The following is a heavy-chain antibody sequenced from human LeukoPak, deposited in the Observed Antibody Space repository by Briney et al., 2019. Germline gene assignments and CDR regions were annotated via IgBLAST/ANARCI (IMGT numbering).Heavy chain of an antibody. D-gene: IGHD1-1*01. V-gene: IGHV3-15*01. CDR3: TAGTGRSDFDY. Sequence: KTGGSLRLSCRTSGITFNNAWMSRVRQAPGKGLEWVGRIKFKIDGETTDYAAPVKGRFTVSSDDSKDTLYLQMNSLKTEDTAVYYGTAGTGRSDFDYWGQGTLVTVSS. J-gene: IGHJ4*02. CDR1: GITFNNAW. CDR2: IKFKIDGETT.